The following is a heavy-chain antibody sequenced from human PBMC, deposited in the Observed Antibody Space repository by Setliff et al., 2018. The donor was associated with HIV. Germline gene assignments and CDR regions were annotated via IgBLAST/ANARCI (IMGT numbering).Heavy chain of an antibody. D-gene: IGHD3-16*02. CDR2: VDPEDGET. CDR1: GYTFTDYY. CDR3: AIHYVWGSYRAYYYMDV. J-gene: IGHJ6*03. Sequence: ASVKVSCKASGYTFTDYYMHWVQQAPGKGLEWMGRVDPEDGETIYAEKFQGRVTITADTSTDTAYMELSSLRSEDTAVYYCAIHYVWGSYRAYYYMDVWGKGTTVTVSS. V-gene: IGHV1-69-2*01.